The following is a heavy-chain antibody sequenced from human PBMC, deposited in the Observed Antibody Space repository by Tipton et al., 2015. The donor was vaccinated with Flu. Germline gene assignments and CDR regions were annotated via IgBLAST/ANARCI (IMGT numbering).Heavy chain of an antibody. D-gene: IGHD3-10*01. CDR3: ARASGSGTYVIFDY. Sequence: TLSLTCTASGDSMSSFYWSWIRQPAGKGLEWIGRIYTSGSTKYNPSLKSRVTMSVDTFKNQFSLRLSSVTAADTAVYYCARASGSGTYVIFDYWGQGMLVTVSS. CDR2: IYTSGST. V-gene: IGHV4-4*07. J-gene: IGHJ4*02. CDR1: GDSMSSFY.